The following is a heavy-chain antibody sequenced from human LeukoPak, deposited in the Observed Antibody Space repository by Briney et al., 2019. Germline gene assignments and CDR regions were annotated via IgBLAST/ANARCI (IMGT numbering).Heavy chain of an antibody. CDR1: GFTFSSYS. D-gene: IGHD6-19*01. CDR2: ISSSSSTI. V-gene: IGHV3-48*04. J-gene: IGHJ6*03. Sequence: GGSLRLSCAASGFTFSSYSMNWVRQAPGKGLEWVSYISSSSSTIYYADSVKGRFTISRDNAKNSLYLQMNSLRAENTAVYYCARDTWYSSGWYGSYYYYMDVWGKGTTVTVSS. CDR3: ARDTWYSSGWYGSYYYYMDV.